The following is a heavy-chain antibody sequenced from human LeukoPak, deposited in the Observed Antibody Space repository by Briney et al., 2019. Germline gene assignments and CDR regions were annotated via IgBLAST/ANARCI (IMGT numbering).Heavy chain of an antibody. CDR1: GFTFSNYW. V-gene: IGHV3-30-3*01. CDR3: ARDSLSAFDI. Sequence: GGSLRLSCAASGFTFSNYWMSWVRQAPGKGLEWVAVISYDGSNKYYADSVKGRFTISRDNSKNTLYLQMNSLRAEDTAVYYCARDSLSAFDIWGQGTMVTVSS. CDR2: ISYDGSNK. J-gene: IGHJ3*02.